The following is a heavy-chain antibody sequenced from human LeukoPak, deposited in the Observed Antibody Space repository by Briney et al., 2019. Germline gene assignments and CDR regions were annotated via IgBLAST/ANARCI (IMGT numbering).Heavy chain of an antibody. V-gene: IGHV3-21*01. J-gene: IGHJ3*02. Sequence: GGSLRLSCAASGFTFSSYSMNWVRQAPGKGLEWVYSISSGSTYMYYADSVKGRFTISRDNAQNSMYLQMNSLRAEDTAVYYCGRVGGRSKAAKGDAFDIWGQGTMVVVSS. CDR2: ISSGSTYM. CDR1: GFTFSSYS. CDR3: GRVGGRSKAAKGDAFDI. D-gene: IGHD6-6*01.